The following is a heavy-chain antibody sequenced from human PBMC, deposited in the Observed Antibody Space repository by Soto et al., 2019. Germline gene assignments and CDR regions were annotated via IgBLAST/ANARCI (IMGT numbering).Heavy chain of an antibody. D-gene: IGHD3-9*01. CDR3: ARVVDYDILTGYYDFDY. CDR2: INTNTGNP. V-gene: IGHV7-4-1*01. J-gene: IGHJ4*02. Sequence: ASVKLSCKASGYTFTSYAMNWVRQAPGQVLEWMGWINTNTGNPTYAQGFTGRFVFSLDTSVSTAYLQIFGLKAEDTAVYYCARVVDYDILTGYYDFDYWGQGTLVTVSS. CDR1: GYTFTSYA.